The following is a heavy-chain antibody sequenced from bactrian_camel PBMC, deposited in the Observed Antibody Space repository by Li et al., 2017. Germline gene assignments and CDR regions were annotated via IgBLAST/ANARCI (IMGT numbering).Heavy chain of an antibody. J-gene: IGHJ6*01. V-gene: IGHV3S40*01. D-gene: IGHD2*01. Sequence: DVQLVESGGGLVQPGESLRLSCVASRFTFSNYYMSWVRQAPGKGPEWVAGIDWGGGYADSVKGRFTISRDNAKNTVYLQMDSLKPEDTALYYCATNIGDCSGGYCHRAVADFGYWGQGTQVTVS. CDR1: RFTFSNYY. CDR3: ATNIGDCSGGYCHRAVADFGY. CDR2: IDWGGG.